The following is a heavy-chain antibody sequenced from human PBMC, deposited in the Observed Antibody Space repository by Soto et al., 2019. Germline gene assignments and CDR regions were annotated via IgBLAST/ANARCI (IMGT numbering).Heavy chain of an antibody. Sequence: EVKLLESGGGLAQPGGSLRLSCAASGFMLSTYSMSWVRQAPGKGLEWVSHITGSGGVTYYADSVKGRFTISRDTSSNTLYLQMNSLRAEETALYYCAKCLQIHWNYDAYHIWGQGKMVPVSS. CDR1: GFMLSTYS. V-gene: IGHV3-23*01. CDR2: ITGSGGVT. J-gene: IGHJ3*02. CDR3: AKCLQIHWNYDAYHI. D-gene: IGHD1-7*01.